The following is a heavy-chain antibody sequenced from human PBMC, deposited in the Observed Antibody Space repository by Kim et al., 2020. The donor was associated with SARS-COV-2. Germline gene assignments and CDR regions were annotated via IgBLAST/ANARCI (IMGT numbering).Heavy chain of an antibody. Sequence: SPSFQGQVTISADKSISTAYLQWSSLKASDTAMYYCARHPGYSESYPIQHWGQGTLVTVSS. J-gene: IGHJ1*01. D-gene: IGHD1-26*01. CDR3: ARHPGYSESYPIQH. V-gene: IGHV5-51*01.